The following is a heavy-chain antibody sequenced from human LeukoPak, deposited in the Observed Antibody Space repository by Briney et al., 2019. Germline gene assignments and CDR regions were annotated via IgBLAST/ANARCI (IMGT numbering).Heavy chain of an antibody. CDR2: ISGSGGST. V-gene: IGHV3-23*01. CDR3: AKNKLRGWYGSYYFDY. D-gene: IGHD6-19*01. CDR1: GFTFSSYA. J-gene: IGHJ4*02. Sequence: PGGSLRLSCSASGFTFSSYAMSWVPQAPGKGLEWVSAISGSGGSTYYADSVKGRFTISRDNSENTLYLQMNSLRAEDTAVYYCAKNKLRGWYGSYYFDYWGQGTLVTVSS.